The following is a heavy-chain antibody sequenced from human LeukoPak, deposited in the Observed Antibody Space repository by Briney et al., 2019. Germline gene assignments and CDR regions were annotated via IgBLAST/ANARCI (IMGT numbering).Heavy chain of an antibody. V-gene: IGHV4-4*07. J-gene: IGHJ6*03. CDR3: ARLYGSVYYYYMDV. D-gene: IGHD3-10*01. CDR2: IYTSGST. CDR1: GGSLTLYY. Sequence: SETLSLTCTVPGGSLTLYYWSWIRQPAGKGLEWIGRIYTSGSTNYNPSLKSRVTMSVDTSKSPFSLQLRSVNAADTAIYYCARLYGSVYYYYMDVWGKGTTVTVSS.